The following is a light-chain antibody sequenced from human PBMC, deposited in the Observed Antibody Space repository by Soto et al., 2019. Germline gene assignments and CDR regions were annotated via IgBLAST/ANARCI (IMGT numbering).Light chain of an antibody. CDR1: SGHSSYA. J-gene: IGLJ2*01. V-gene: IGLV4-69*01. CDR2: LNSDGSH. Sequence: QPVLTQSPSASASLGASVKLTCTLSSGHSSYAIAWHQQQPEKGPRYLMKLNSDGSHSKGDGIPDRFSGSSPGAERYLTISSLQSEDEADYYCQTGGTGVVFGGGTKVTVL. CDR3: QTGGTGVV.